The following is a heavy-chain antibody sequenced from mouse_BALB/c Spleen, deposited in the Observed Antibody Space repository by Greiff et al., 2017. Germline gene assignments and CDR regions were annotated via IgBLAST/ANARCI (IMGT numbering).Heavy chain of an antibody. D-gene: IGHD2-14*01. CDR3: LRDNDRNWYFDV. CDR1: GFSLTSYD. V-gene: IGHV2-9-2*01. Sequence: QVQLKESGPGLVAPSQSLSITCTVSGFSLTSYDISWIRQPPGKGLEWLGVIWTGGGTNYNSAFMSRLSISKDNSKSQVFLKMNSLQTDDTAIYYCLRDNDRNWYFDVWGAGTTVTVSS. J-gene: IGHJ1*01. CDR2: IWTGGGT.